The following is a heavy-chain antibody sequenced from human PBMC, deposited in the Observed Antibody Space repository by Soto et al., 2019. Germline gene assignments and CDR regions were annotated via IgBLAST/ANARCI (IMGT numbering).Heavy chain of an antibody. J-gene: IGHJ6*02. CDR1: GFTFSSYE. Sequence: GGSLRLSCAASGFTFSSYEMNWVRQAPGQGLEWVSYISSSVSTIYYADSVKGRFTISRDNAKNSLYLQMNSLRAEDKAVYYCARGTRFRGESGGSYKLHSTYYYYGMDVWGQGTPVTVSS. CDR2: ISSSVSTI. V-gene: IGHV3-48*03. D-gene: IGHD2-15*01. CDR3: ARGTRFRGESGGSYKLHSTYYYYGMDV.